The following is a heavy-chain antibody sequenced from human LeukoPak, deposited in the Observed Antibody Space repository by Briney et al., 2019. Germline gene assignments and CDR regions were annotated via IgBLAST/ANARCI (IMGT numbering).Heavy chain of an antibody. D-gene: IGHD3-3*01. CDR2: IYYSGST. Sequence: KTSQTLSLTCTVFGGSISSGGYYWSWIRQHPGKGLEWIGYIYYSGSTYYNPSLKSRVTISVDTSKNQFSLKLSSVTAADTAVYYCARGTPDYDFWSGPYYYYGMDVWGQGTTVTVSS. CDR1: GGSISSGGYY. V-gene: IGHV4-31*03. CDR3: ARGTPDYDFWSGPYYYYGMDV. J-gene: IGHJ6*02.